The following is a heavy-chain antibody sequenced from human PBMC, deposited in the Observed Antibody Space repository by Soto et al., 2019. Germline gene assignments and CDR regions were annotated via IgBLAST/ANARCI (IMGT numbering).Heavy chain of an antibody. CDR2: ISPMFGAA. CDR1: GGTFNTYA. D-gene: IGHD3-10*01. Sequence: QVQLVQSGAEMKKPGSSVKVSCQSSGGTFNTYAMNWVRQAPGQGPEWMGDISPMFGAANYEPKFQGRVTTTADESTGTSYMQLSILTSEDTALYFCAREVQVHTPAFVYWGQGTLVTVSS. CDR3: AREVQVHTPAFVY. V-gene: IGHV1-69*19. J-gene: IGHJ4*02.